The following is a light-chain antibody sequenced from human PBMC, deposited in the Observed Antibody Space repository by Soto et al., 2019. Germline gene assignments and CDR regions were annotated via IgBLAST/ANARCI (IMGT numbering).Light chain of an antibody. J-gene: IGLJ1*01. CDR2: DVS. CDR1: SSDVGGYNF. CDR3: SSYATGSTLV. V-gene: IGLV2-14*03. Sequence: QSAPTQPASVSRSPGQSITISCTRTSSDVGGYNFVSWYQHHPGKAPKLIICDVSNRPSGVSNRFSGSKSGNTASLTISGLQAEDEADYYCSSYATGSTLVLGTGTKLTVL.